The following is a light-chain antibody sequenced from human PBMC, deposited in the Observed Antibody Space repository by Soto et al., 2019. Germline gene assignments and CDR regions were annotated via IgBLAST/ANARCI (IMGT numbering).Light chain of an antibody. J-gene: IGLJ2*01. V-gene: IGLV4-69*01. CDR2: LNSDGSH. CDR1: SGHSSYA. CDR3: QTWGTDIVV. Sequence: QSVLTQSPSASASLGASVKLTCTLSSGHSSYAIAWHQQQPEKGPRYLMKLNSDGSHSKGDGIPDRFSGSSSGAERYLTISSLPAEDEADYYCQTWGTDIVVFGGGTKLTVL.